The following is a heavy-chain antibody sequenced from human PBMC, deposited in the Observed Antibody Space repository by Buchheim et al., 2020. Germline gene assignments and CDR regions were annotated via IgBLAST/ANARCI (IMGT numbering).Heavy chain of an antibody. V-gene: IGHV4-4*02. CDR2: IYHTGSS. Sequence: QVQLQESGPGLVKPSGTLSLTCAVSGGSIDSSNWWSWVRQTPGKGLEWIGEIYHTGSSQYNPSLKTRVTMSVDKSDNRFSLKLISMTAADTGLYYCTRNLIRVVGVYDIWGQGT. J-gene: IGHJ3*02. CDR3: TRNLIRVVGVYDI. CDR1: GGSIDSSNW. D-gene: IGHD2-15*01.